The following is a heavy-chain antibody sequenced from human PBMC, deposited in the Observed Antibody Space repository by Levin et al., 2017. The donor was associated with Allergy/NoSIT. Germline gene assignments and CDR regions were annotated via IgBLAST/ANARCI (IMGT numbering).Heavy chain of an antibody. CDR2: LGRDAYSA. J-gene: IGHJ4*02. CDR1: GFPLDEYN. V-gene: IGHV3-43*01. CDR3: AKDGGTYFLDY. Sequence: PGESLKISCAASGFPLDEYNMHWVRQTPGKGLEWVSVLGRDAYSAYYADSVKGRFTISRDSVKNFLYLQLNSLRTEDTALYYCAKDGGTYFLDYWGQGTLVTVSS. D-gene: IGHD2-15*01.